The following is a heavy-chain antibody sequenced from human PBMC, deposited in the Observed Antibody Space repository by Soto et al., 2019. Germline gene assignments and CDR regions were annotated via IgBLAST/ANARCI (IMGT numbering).Heavy chain of an antibody. D-gene: IGHD1-26*01. V-gene: IGHV1-2*02. J-gene: IGHJ4*02. CDR2: INPNTGDT. Sequence: QVRLVQSGAEVKKPGASVKVSCKASECRFTAYYIHWVRQAPGQGLEWMGWINPNTGDTNSAQKFQGRVTMTRDTSISTAYMELSRLRSDDTAIYYCARDGHRSGDYWGQGTLVTVSS. CDR3: ARDGHRSGDY. CDR1: ECRFTAYY.